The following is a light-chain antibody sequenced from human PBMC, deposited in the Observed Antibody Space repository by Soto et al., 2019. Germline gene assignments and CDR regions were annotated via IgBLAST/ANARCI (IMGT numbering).Light chain of an antibody. CDR1: QSVTSN. J-gene: IGKJ2*01. Sequence: EIVMTQSPATLSVSPGERATLSCRASQSVTSNFAWYQQKPGQAPRLLIYDASTRATGIPARFSGSGSGTEFTLTIRDLQPDDFATYFCQQYDSDSYTFGQGTKVDIK. CDR3: QQYDSDSYT. CDR2: DAS. V-gene: IGKV3-15*01.